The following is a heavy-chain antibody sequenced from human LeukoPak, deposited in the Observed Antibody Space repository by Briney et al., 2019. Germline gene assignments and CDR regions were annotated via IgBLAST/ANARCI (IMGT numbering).Heavy chain of an antibody. CDR3: ARRVVAAIYGTYYYYMDV. D-gene: IGHD2-15*01. CDR2: MNPNSGNT. J-gene: IGHJ6*03. CDR1: GYTFTSYG. V-gene: IGHV1-8*03. Sequence: GASVHVSCKASGYTFTSYGISWVRQAPGQGLEWMGWMNPNSGNTGYAQKFQGRVTITRNTSISTAYMELSSLTSEDTAVYYCARRVVAAIYGTYYYYMDVWGKGTTVTVSS.